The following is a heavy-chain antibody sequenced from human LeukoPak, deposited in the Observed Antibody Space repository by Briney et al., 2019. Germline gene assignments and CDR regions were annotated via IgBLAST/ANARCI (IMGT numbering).Heavy chain of an antibody. CDR1: GYIFTSYP. J-gene: IGHJ4*02. D-gene: IGHD5-18*01. CDR3: AGHRAMADY. Sequence: ASVKVSCKASGYIFTSYPIHWVRQAPGQRLEWMGWINTGNGNTKYSQRFEGRVTVTTDTSAAAAYMELSSLRSEDTAVFYCAGHRAMADYWGQGTLVTVSS. V-gene: IGHV1-3*04. CDR2: INTGNGNT.